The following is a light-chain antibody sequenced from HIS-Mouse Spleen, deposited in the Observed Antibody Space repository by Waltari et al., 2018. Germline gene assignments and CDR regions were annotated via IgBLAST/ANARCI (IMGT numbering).Light chain of an antibody. Sequence: QLVLTQSPSASASLGASVTPTCTLSSGHSSHAIAWHQQQPETGPRYLMKLNSDGSHSKGDGIPDRFSGSSSGAERYLTISSLQSEDEADYYCQTWGTGILVVFGGGTKLTVL. CDR3: QTWGTGILVV. CDR2: LNSDGSH. V-gene: IGLV4-69*01. CDR1: SGHSSHA. J-gene: IGLJ2*01.